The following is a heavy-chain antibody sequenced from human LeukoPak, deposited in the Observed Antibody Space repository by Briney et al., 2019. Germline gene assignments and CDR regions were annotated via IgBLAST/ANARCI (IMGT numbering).Heavy chain of an antibody. V-gene: IGHV4-34*01. J-gene: IGHJ6*03. Sequence: SETLSLTCGVNGGSFNEYYWSWIRQPPGKGLEWIGEINHSGRTSSNSSLKSRVTISVDTSRNQFSLELSSVTAADTVVYYCARGNRRGYYYHMDVWDKGTTVTVSS. CDR2: INHSGRT. D-gene: IGHD1-14*01. CDR1: GGSFNEYY. CDR3: ARGNRRGYYYHMDV.